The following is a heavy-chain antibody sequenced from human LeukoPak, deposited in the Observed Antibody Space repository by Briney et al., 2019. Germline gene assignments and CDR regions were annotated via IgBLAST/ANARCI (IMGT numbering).Heavy chain of an antibody. J-gene: IGHJ3*02. D-gene: IGHD1-26*01. CDR1: GGSISSYY. CDR3: ARDLVVGATTRSNAFDI. CDR2: IYTSGST. Sequence: KPSETLSLTCTVSGGSISSYYWSWIRQPAGKGLEWIGRIYTSGSTNYNPSLKSRVTISVDTSKNQFSLKLSSVTAADTAVYYCARDLVVGATTRSNAFDIWGQGTMVTVSS. V-gene: IGHV4-4*07.